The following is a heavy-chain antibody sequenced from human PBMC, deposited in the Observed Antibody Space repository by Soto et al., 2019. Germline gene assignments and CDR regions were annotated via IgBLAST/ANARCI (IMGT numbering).Heavy chain of an antibody. CDR1: GFTFSSYS. V-gene: IGHV3-48*01. CDR3: ASWVGRDAFDI. Sequence: GGSLRLSCAASGFTFSSYSMNWVRQAPGKGLEWVSYISSSSSTIYYAASVKGRFTISRDNAKNSLYLQMNSLRAEDTAVYYCASWVGRDAFDIWGQGTMVTVSS. CDR2: ISSSSSTI. J-gene: IGHJ3*02. D-gene: IGHD1-26*01.